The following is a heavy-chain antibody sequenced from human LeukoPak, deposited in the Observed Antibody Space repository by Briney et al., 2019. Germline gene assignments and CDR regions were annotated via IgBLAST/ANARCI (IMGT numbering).Heavy chain of an antibody. J-gene: IGHJ4*02. V-gene: IGHV4-30-2*01. CDR1: GGSISSGGYY. Sequence: TLSLTCTVSGGSISSGGYYWSWIRQPPGEGLGWIGYIYHSGSTYYNPSLKSRVTISVDRSKNQFSLKLSSVTAADTAVYYCARDYYDSSGYYYFFHHWGQGTLVTVSS. D-gene: IGHD3-22*01. CDR2: IYHSGST. CDR3: ARDYYDSSGYYYFFHH.